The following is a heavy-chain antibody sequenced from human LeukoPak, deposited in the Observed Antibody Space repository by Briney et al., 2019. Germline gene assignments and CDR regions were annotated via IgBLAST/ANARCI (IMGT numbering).Heavy chain of an antibody. D-gene: IGHD5-18*01. J-gene: IGHJ4*02. CDR2: IHYSGST. Sequence: SETLSLTCTVSGGSVSSFYWSWIRQSPGKGLEWIGYIHYSGSTNYNPSLKSRVTLSVDTSKSQLSLKLRSVTAADTAVYYCARGWIQLWLFDYWGQGTLVTVSS. CDR3: ARGWIQLWLFDY. CDR1: GGSVSSFY. V-gene: IGHV4-59*02.